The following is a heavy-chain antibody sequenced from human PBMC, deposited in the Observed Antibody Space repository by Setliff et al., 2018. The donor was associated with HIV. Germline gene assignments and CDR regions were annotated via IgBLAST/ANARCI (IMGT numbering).Heavy chain of an antibody. CDR1: GGSMTNY. CDR2: IHTSGST. V-gene: IGHV4-4*09. CDR3: AKFYCPHGVCYGFDI. D-gene: IGHD2-8*01. Sequence: SETLSLTCTVSGGSMTNYWSWIRQPPGKGLEFIGHIHTSGSTIYNPSLKSRLTITIDTSRNQFSLKLTSVTAADTAVYYCAKFYCPHGVCYGFDIWGQGTMITVSS. J-gene: IGHJ3*02.